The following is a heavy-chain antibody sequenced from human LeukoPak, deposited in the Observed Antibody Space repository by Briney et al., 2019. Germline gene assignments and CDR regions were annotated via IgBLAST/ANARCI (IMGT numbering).Heavy chain of an antibody. V-gene: IGHV3-66*01. CDR2: MFSGGTT. D-gene: IGHD1-7*01. CDR1: GFSVSDNY. J-gene: IGHJ4*02. Sequence: GGSLRLSCAASGFSVSDNYMSWVRQAPGKGLEWVSAMFSGGTTKYADSVKGRFTVSRDNAKNSVDLQMHSLRAEDTAVYYCARWAGSGTFFDFWGQGTLVTVSS. CDR3: ARWAGSGTFFDF.